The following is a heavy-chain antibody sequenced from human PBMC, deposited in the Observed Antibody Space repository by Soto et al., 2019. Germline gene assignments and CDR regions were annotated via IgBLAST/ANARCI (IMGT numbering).Heavy chain of an antibody. CDR2: INSAGSST. CDR1: GLTFSSYW. CDR3: ARMSGAVALTVLYYYYGMDV. J-gene: IGHJ6*02. D-gene: IGHD6-19*01. V-gene: IGHV3-74*01. Sequence: PGGSLRLSCAASGLTFSSYWMHWVRQAPGKGLVWVSRINSAGSSTSYADSVKGRFTISRDNAKNTLYLQMNSLRAEDTAVYHCARMSGAVALTVLYYYYGMDVWGQGTTVTVSS.